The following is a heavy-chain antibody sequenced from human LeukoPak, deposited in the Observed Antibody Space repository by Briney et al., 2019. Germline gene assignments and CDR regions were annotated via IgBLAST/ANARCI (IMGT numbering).Heavy chain of an antibody. Sequence: ASVKVSCKASGFTFTSSAVQWVRQARGQRLEWIGWIVVGSGNTNYAQKFQERVTITRDMSTSTAYMELSSLRSEDTAVYYCAREIGAHVRSGNFDYWGQGTLVTVSS. CDR2: IVVGSGNT. CDR1: GFTFTSSA. D-gene: IGHD3-10*01. CDR3: AREIGAHVRSGNFDY. V-gene: IGHV1-58*01. J-gene: IGHJ4*02.